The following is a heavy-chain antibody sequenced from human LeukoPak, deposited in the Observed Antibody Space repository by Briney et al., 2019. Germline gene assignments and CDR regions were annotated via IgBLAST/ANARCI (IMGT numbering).Heavy chain of an antibody. V-gene: IGHV4-4*02. Sequence: PSETLPLTCAVSGGSISSSNWWSWVRQPPGKGLEWIGEIYHSGSTNYNPSLKSRVTISVDKSKNQFSLKLSSVTAADTAVYYCARAESIVGATIAYFQHWGQGTLVTVSS. D-gene: IGHD1-26*01. CDR2: IYHSGST. CDR3: ARAESIVGATIAYFQH. J-gene: IGHJ1*01. CDR1: GGSISSSNW.